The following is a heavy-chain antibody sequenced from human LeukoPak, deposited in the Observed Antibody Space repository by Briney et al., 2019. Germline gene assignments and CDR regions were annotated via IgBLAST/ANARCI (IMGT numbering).Heavy chain of an antibody. Sequence: GGSLRLSCAASGFTFSSYWIHWVRQAPGKGLVWVSRINSDGSSTKYAYSVKGRFTISRYNAKNTLYLQMNSLRAEDTAVYYCARGSSGWYYFDYWGQGTLVTVSS. CDR2: INSDGSST. D-gene: IGHD6-19*01. CDR3: ARGSSGWYYFDY. J-gene: IGHJ4*02. V-gene: IGHV3-74*01. CDR1: GFTFSSYW.